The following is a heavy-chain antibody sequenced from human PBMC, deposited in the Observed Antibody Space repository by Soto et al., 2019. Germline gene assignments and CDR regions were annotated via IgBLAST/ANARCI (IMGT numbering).Heavy chain of an antibody. CDR2: FNPSGSRT. J-gene: IGHJ6*02. Sequence: QVQLVQSGAEVKKPGASVKVSCKASGYTFTSHYMHWVRQSPGQGLEWLGVFNPSGSRTTYAQKFQGRVTMTRDTSTGTDYMELSSLTSEDAATYYCAIEGPIGEYYGMDVWGQGTTVTVSS. V-gene: IGHV1-46*01. D-gene: IGHD2-15*01. CDR1: GYTFTSHY. CDR3: AIEGPIGEYYGMDV.